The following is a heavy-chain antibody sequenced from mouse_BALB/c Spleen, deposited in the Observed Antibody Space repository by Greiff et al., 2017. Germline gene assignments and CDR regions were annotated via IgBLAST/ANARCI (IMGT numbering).Heavy chain of an antibody. J-gene: IGHJ4*01. V-gene: IGHV2-2*02. CDR3: ARNSPYGSNDGYAMDY. D-gene: IGHD1-1*01. CDR1: GFSLTSYG. Sequence: VQLQESGPGLVQPSQSLSITCTASGFSLTSYGVHWVRQSPGQGLEWLGVIWRGGSTDYNAAFISRLSISKDNSKCQVFFKMNSQQANDTAIYYGARNSPYGSNDGYAMDYWGQGTSVTVSS. CDR2: IWRGGST.